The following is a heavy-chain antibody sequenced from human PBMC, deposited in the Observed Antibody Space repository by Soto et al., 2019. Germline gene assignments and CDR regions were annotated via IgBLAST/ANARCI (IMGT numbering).Heavy chain of an antibody. D-gene: IGHD2-21*01. V-gene: IGHV3-23*01. CDR2: ITGGGDGT. CDR1: GFTFSSHA. CDR3: AKLFVFTSREGFDY. J-gene: IGHJ4*02. Sequence: EVQLLESGGGLVQPGGSLRLSCAASGFTFSSHAMSWVRQAPGKGLEWVSAITGGGDGTSYADSVKGRFTVSRDNSKNTLYLQMNCLRAEDTAVYYCAKLFVFTSREGFDYWGQGTLVTVSS.